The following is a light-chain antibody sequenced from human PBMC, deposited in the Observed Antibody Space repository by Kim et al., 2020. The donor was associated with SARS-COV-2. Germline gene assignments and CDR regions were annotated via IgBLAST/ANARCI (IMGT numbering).Light chain of an antibody. V-gene: IGKV4-1*01. CDR2: WAS. CDR1: RSLWNSSNNKNH. Sequence: DIVMTQSPDSLAVSLGERATINCKSSRSLWNSSNNKNHLAWYQQKPGQPPKLLIYWASARKSGVPDRFSAGGSGTDFTLTISSLQSEDVALYYCQQYYTTPQTFGQGTKVDIK. J-gene: IGKJ1*01. CDR3: QQYYTTPQT.